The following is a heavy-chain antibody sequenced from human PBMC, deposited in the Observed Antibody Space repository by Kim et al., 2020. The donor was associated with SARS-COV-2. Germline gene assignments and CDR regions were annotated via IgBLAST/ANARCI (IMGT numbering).Heavy chain of an antibody. CDR2: ISAYNGNT. CDR3: SSYNSGWRDLDY. D-gene: IGHD6-19*01. Sequence: ASVKVSCKASGCTFTSYGISWVRQAPGQGLEWMGWISAYNGNTNYAQKLQGRVTMTTDTSTSTAYMELRSLRSDDTAVYYCSSYNSGWRDLDYWGQGTLVTVSS. CDR1: GCTFTSYG. V-gene: IGHV1-18*01. J-gene: IGHJ4*02.